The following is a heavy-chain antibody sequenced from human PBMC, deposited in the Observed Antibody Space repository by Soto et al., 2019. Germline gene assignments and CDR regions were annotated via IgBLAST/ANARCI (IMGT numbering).Heavy chain of an antibody. J-gene: IGHJ4*02. CDR3: ARLDY. CDR2: IYYGGST. Sequence: QLQLQESGPGLVKPSETLSLICTVSGGSISSSSHYWGWIRQPPGKGLEWIGSIYYGGSTYYNPSLKSRVTISADTSKNQFSLRLGSVTAADTAVYYCARLDYWGQGTLVTVSS. V-gene: IGHV4-39*01. CDR1: GGSISSSSHY.